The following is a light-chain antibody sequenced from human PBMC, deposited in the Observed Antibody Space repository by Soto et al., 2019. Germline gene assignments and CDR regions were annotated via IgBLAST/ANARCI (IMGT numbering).Light chain of an antibody. Sequence: EMVMTQSPATLSVSPGERATLSCRASQSVSSKLAWYQQKPGQAPRLLIYGASTRATGIPARFSGSGSGTEFTLTISSLQSEGFAVYYCQQYNNWPPWTFGQGTKVEIK. J-gene: IGKJ1*01. CDR2: GAS. CDR3: QQYNNWPPWT. V-gene: IGKV3-15*01. CDR1: QSVSSK.